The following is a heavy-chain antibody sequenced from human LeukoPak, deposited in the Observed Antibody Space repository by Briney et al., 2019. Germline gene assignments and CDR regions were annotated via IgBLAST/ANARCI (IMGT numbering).Heavy chain of an antibody. Sequence: GASVKVSCKASGGTFSSYAISWVRQAPGQGLEWMGRIIPILGIANYAQKFQGRVTITADKSTSTAYIELSSLRSEDTAVYYCARDCGYSYGTWGYYYYYYGMDVWGQGTTVTVSS. V-gene: IGHV1-69*04. CDR3: ARDCGYSYGTWGYYYYYYGMDV. CDR2: IIPILGIA. D-gene: IGHD5-18*01. CDR1: GGTFSSYA. J-gene: IGHJ6*02.